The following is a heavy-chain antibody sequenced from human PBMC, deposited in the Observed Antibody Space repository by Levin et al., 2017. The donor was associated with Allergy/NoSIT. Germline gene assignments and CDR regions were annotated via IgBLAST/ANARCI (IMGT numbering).Heavy chain of an antibody. J-gene: IGHJ4*02. CDR2: IWYDGSNK. CDR1: GFTFSSYG. V-gene: IGHV3-33*01. Sequence: PGGSLRLSCAASGFTFSSYGMHWVRQAPGKGLEWVAVIWYDGSNKYYADSVKGRFTISRDNSKNTLYLQMNSLRAEDTAVYYCAALAITFGGATGPGIDYWGQGTLVTVSS. CDR3: AALAITFGGATGPGIDY. D-gene: IGHD3-16*01.